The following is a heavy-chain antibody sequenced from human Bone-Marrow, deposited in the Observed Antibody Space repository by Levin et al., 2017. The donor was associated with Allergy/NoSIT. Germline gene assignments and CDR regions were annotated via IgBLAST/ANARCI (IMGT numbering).Heavy chain of an antibody. CDR2: ISSSSSYI. CDR1: GFTFSSYS. V-gene: IGHV3-21*01. Sequence: GGSLRLSCAASGFTFSSYSMNWVRQAPGKGLEWVSSISSSSSYIYYADSVKGRFTISRDNAKNSLYLQMNSLRAEDTAVYYCARDGRGYSGYDLVQLDYWGQGTLVTVSS. J-gene: IGHJ4*02. CDR3: ARDGRGYSGYDLVQLDY. D-gene: IGHD5-12*01.